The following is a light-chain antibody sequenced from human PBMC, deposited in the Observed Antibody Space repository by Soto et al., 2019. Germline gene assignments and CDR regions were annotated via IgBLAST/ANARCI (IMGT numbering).Light chain of an antibody. J-gene: IGKJ5*01. CDR1: QDVSSY. CDR2: DAS. V-gene: IGKV3-11*01. CDR3: QQYGTSEII. Sequence: EIVLTQSPGTLSLSPGERATLSCRASQDVSSYLLWYQQKPGQAPRLLIYDASNRATGIPARFSGSGSGTDFTLTISRLETEDFAVFYCQQYGTSEIIFGQGTRLEIK.